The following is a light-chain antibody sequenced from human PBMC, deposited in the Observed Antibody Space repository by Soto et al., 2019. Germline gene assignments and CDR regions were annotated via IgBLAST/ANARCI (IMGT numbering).Light chain of an antibody. V-gene: IGLV2-14*01. CDR1: SSDVGGYNY. CDR3: SSYKSSSTLYV. Sequence: QTALGQPSSVSGSPGNSITISCTGTSSDVGGYNYVSWYQQHPGKAPKLMIYEVSNRPSGVSNRFSGSKSGNTASLTISGLQAEDDADYYCSSYKSSSTLYVFGTGTKVTVL. J-gene: IGLJ1*01. CDR2: EVS.